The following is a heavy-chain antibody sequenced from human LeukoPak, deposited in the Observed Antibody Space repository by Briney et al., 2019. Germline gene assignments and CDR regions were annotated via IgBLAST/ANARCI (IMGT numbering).Heavy chain of an antibody. CDR1: GGSFNGYY. V-gene: IGHV4-34*01. D-gene: IGHD2-15*01. CDR3: ASPFRSGGGCYFDD. J-gene: IGHJ4*02. CDR2: INHSGST. Sequence: PSQTLSLTCAIYGGSFNGYYWSWIRQPPGKGLEWIGEINHSGSTNYNPSLKSRVTISVDTSKNQFSLRLSSMTAADTAFYYCASPFRSGGGCYFDDWGQGSLVTVSS.